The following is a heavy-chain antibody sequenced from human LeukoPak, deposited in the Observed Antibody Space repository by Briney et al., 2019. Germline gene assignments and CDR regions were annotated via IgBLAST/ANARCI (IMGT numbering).Heavy chain of an antibody. CDR3: VRPESAGTKYRFDY. J-gene: IGHJ4*02. D-gene: IGHD1-1*01. Sequence: PSETLSLTCTVSGGSMSYYYWTWIRQTPGKGLEWIGYKYYDGNSGNTNYNPSLESRVTISVDTSKNHVSLNLTSVTAADTAVYYCVRPESAGTKYRFDYWGQGALVTVSS. CDR1: GGSMSYYY. V-gene: IGHV4-59*01. CDR2: KYYDGNSGNT.